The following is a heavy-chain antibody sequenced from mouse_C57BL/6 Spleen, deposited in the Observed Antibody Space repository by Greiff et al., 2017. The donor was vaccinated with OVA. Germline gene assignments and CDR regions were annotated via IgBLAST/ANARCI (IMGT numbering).Heavy chain of an antibody. J-gene: IGHJ2*01. CDR3: SRGGYYDFALDD. CDR2: INPSNGGT. CDR1: GYTFTSYW. V-gene: IGHV1-53*01. D-gene: IGHD2-4*01. Sequence: VQLQQPGTELVKPGASVKLSCKASGYTFTSYWMHWVKQRPGQGLEWIGNINPSNGGTNYNEKFKSKATLTGDKSSSTAYMQLSSLTSEGYAVDYCSRGGYYDFALDDWGQGTTLTVSS.